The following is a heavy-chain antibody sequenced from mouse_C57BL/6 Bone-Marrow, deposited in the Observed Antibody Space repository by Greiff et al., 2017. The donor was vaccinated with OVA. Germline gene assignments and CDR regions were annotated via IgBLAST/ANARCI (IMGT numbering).Heavy chain of an antibody. V-gene: IGHV1-42*01. CDR3: ASNYYGSSPRYFDV. CDR1: GYSFTGYY. Sequence: EVQLQQSGPELVKPGASVKISCKASGYSFTGYYMNWVKQSPEKSLEWIGEINPSTGGTTYNQKFKAKATLTVDKSSSTAYMQLKSLTSEDSAVYYCASNYYGSSPRYFDVWGTGTTVTVSS. D-gene: IGHD1-1*01. CDR2: INPSTGGT. J-gene: IGHJ1*03.